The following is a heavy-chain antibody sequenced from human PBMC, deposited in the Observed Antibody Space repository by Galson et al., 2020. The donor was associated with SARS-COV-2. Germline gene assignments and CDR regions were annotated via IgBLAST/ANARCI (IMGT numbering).Heavy chain of an antibody. D-gene: IGHD2-2*01. CDR1: GGSISSGGYY. Sequence: SETLSLTCTVSGGSISSGGYYWSWIRQHPGKGLEWIGYIYYSGSTYYNPSLKSRVTISVDTSKNQFSLNLTSVTAADTAVYYCATSYQLLSAFDIWGQGTMVTVSS. CDR2: IYYSGST. J-gene: IGHJ3*02. CDR3: ATSYQLLSAFDI. V-gene: IGHV4-31*03.